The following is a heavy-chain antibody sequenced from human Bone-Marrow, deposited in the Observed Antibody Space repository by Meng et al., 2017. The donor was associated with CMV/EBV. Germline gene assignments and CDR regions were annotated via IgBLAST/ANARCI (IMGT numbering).Heavy chain of an antibody. D-gene: IGHD6-19*01. V-gene: IGHV4-34*01. J-gene: IGHJ4*02. CDR1: GGSFSGYY. CDR2: INHSGST. CDR3: ARAQAVAGRFCVY. Sequence: QGQLQQWGAGLLKPSETLSLPCAVYGGSFSGYYWSWIRQPPGKGLEWIGEINHSGSTNYNPSLKSRVTISVDTSKNQFSLKLGSVTAADTAVYYCARAQAVAGRFCVYWGQGTLVTVSS.